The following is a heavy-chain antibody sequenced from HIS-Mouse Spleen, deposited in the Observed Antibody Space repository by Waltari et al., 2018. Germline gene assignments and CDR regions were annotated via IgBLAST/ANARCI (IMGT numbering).Heavy chain of an antibody. V-gene: IGHV4-59*08. CDR1: GGSISSYY. CDR3: ARQTPYCGGDCYSKAFDI. CDR2: IYYSGST. D-gene: IGHD2-21*02. Sequence: ETLSLTCTVSGGSISSYYWSWIRQPPGKGLEWIGYIYYSGSTNYNPSLKSRVTISVDTSKNQFSLKLSSVTAADTAVYYCARQTPYCGGDCYSKAFDIWGQGTMVTVSS. J-gene: IGHJ3*02.